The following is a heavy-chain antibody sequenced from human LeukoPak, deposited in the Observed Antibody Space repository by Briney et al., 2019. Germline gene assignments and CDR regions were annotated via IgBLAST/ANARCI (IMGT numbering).Heavy chain of an antibody. Sequence: GSLRLSCAASGFTFSSYWMNWARQPPGKGLEWIGYIYYSGSTNYNPSLKSRVTISVDTSKNQFSLKLSSVTAADTAVYYCARVDFAPPGIAVAAPYYFDYWGQGTLVTVSS. D-gene: IGHD6-19*01. CDR2: IYYSGST. V-gene: IGHV4-59*01. J-gene: IGHJ4*02. CDR3: ARVDFAPPGIAVAAPYYFDY. CDR1: GFTFSSYW.